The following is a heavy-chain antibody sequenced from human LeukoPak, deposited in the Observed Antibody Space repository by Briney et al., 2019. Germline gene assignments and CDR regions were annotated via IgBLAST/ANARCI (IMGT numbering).Heavy chain of an antibody. CDR2: TSGSGSST. V-gene: IGHV3-23*01. CDR1: GFTFNGYT. D-gene: IGHD1-1*01. Sequence: GGSLRLSCAASGFTFNGYTMNWVRQPPGEGLKWVSSTSGSGSSTYYADSVKGRFTISRDNSRNTLYLQVNSLRAEDTGVYYCAKSPELDYYYYYGMDVWGQGTTVTVSS. CDR3: AKSPELDYYYYYGMDV. J-gene: IGHJ6*02.